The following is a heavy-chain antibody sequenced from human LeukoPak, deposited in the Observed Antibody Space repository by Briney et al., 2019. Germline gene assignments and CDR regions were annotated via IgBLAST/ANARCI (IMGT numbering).Heavy chain of an antibody. V-gene: IGHV4-34*01. Sequence: SETLSLTSAVYGGSFSGYYWSWIRQPPGKGLEWIGEINHSGSTNYNPSLKSRVTISVDTSKNQFSLKLSSVTAADTAVYYCARGPKAEDFWSGYSPSHEGSPFDYWGQGTLVTVSS. CDR2: INHSGST. CDR3: ARGPKAEDFWSGYSPSHEGSPFDY. CDR1: GGSFSGYY. J-gene: IGHJ4*02. D-gene: IGHD3-3*01.